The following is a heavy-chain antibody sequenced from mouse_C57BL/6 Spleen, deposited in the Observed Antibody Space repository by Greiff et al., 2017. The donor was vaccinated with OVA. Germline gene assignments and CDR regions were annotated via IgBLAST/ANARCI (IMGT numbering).Heavy chain of an antibody. Sequence: EVQGVESGGGLVKPGGSLKLSCAASGFTFSDYGMHWVRQAPEKGLEWVAYISSGSSTIDYADTVKGRFTISRDNAKNTRVLQMTSLRSEDTDMYYCARRDSSGYWFAYWGQGTLVTVSA. CDR2: ISSGSSTI. V-gene: IGHV5-17*01. CDR3: ARRDSSGYWFAY. D-gene: IGHD3-2*02. CDR1: GFTFSDYG. J-gene: IGHJ3*01.